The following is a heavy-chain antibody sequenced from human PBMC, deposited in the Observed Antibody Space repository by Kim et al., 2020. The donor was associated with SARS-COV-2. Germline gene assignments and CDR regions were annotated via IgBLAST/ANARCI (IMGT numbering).Heavy chain of an antibody. CDR1: GFTFSSYD. CDR3: ARALGGVVVPAAMKGVYYYGMDV. CDR2: IGTAGDT. V-gene: IGHV3-13*01. J-gene: IGHJ6*02. D-gene: IGHD2-2*01. Sequence: GGSLRLSCAASGFTFSSYDMHWVRQATGKGLEGVSAIGTAGDTYYPGSVKGRFTISRENAKNSLYLQMNSLRAGDTAVYYCARALGGVVVPAAMKGVYYYGMDVWGQGTTVTVSS.